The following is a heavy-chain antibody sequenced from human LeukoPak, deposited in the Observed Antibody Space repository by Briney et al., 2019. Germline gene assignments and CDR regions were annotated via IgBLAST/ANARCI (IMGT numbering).Heavy chain of an antibody. CDR3: AREFSSGWYDS. D-gene: IGHD6-19*01. CDR2: ISSSTSYI. V-gene: IGHV3-21*01. CDR1: GFTFSSYS. Sequence: GGSLRLSCAASGFTFSSYSMNWVRQAPGRGLEWVSSISSSTSYIYYGDSVKGRFTTSRDNAKNSLYLQVNSLRAEDTAVYYCAREFSSGWYDSWGQGTLVTVSS. J-gene: IGHJ5*01.